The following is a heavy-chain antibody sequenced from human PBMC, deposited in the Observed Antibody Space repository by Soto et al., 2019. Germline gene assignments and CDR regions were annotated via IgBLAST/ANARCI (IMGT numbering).Heavy chain of an antibody. CDR3: AREVNGSPARGPNLFDP. CDR2: TYHSGTT. CDR1: GDSINNSHW. D-gene: IGHD2-8*01. J-gene: IGHJ5*02. V-gene: IGHV4-4*02. Sequence: QVQLQESGPGLVQPSGTLSLTCAVSGDSINNSHWWSWVRQTPGKGLEWIGETYHSGTTNYNPSLNTRVTISIDKSKNQFSLKMNSVTAADTAVYYCAREVNGSPARGPNLFDPWGQGTLVTVSS.